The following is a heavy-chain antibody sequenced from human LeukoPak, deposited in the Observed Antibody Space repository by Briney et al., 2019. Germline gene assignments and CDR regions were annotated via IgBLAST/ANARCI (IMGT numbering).Heavy chain of an antibody. CDR1: GGSISSNY. CDR3: ARVPPSPEYQLLSGRADAFDI. J-gene: IGHJ3*02. D-gene: IGHD2-2*01. CDR2: IYTSGST. V-gene: IGHV4-4*07. Sequence: SETLSLTCTVSGGSISSNYRRWIRQPAGKGLEWIGRIYTSGSTNYNPSLKSRVTISVDTSKNQFSLKLSSVTAADTAVYYCARVPPSPEYQLLSGRADAFDIWGQGTIVTVSS.